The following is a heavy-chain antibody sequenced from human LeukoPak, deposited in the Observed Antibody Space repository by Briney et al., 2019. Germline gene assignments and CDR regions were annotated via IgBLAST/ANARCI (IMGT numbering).Heavy chain of an antibody. CDR1: GGTFTSYD. CDR2: MNPNSGNT. V-gene: IGHV1-8*03. J-gene: IGHJ5*02. D-gene: IGHD6-19*01. CDR3: ARGVAVAGTLLDP. Sequence: ASVKVSCKASGGTFTSYDINWVRQATGQGLEWMGWMNPNSGNTGYAQKFQGRVTITRNTSISTAYMELSSLRSEDTAVYYCARGVAVAGTLLDPWGQGTLVTVSS.